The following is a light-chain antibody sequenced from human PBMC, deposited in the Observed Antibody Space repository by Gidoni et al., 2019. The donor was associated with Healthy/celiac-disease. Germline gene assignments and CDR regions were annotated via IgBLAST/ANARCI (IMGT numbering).Light chain of an antibody. J-gene: IGKJ1*01. Sequence: EIVMTQAPATLSVSPGERATLPCRGSQSVSSNLAWYQQKPGQAPRLLIYGASTRATGIPARFSGSGSGTEFTLTISSLQSEDFAVYYCQQYNNWPRTFGQGTKVEIK. CDR2: GAS. CDR1: QSVSSN. CDR3: QQYNNWPRT. V-gene: IGKV3-15*01.